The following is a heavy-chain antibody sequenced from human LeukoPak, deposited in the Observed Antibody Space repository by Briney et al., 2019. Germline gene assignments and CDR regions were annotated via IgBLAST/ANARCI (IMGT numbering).Heavy chain of an antibody. V-gene: IGHV1-18*01. CDR2: ISAYNGNT. CDR3: ARGGDYYDSSGYFDY. CDR1: GYTFTSYG. Sequence: ASVKVSCKASGYTFTSYGISWVRQAPGQGREWMGWISAYNGNTNYAQKLQGRVTMTTDTSTSTAYMELRSLRSDDTAVYYCARGGDYYDSSGYFDYWGQGTLVTVSS. D-gene: IGHD3-22*01. J-gene: IGHJ4*02.